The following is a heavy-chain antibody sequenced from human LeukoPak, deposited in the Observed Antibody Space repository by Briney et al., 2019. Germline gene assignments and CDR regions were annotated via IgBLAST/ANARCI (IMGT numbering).Heavy chain of an antibody. V-gene: IGHV4-30-4*01. Sequence: PSETLSLTCTVSGGSISSDDYYCSWIRQPPGKGLEWIGYIYYSGITYYNPSLKSRVTISVDTSKNQFSLKLSSVTAADTAVYYCARSYCSRNCCYRSLDYWGQGTLVTVSS. D-gene: IGHD2-2*02. CDR1: GGSISSDDYY. CDR3: ARSYCSRNCCYRSLDY. CDR2: IYYSGIT. J-gene: IGHJ4*02.